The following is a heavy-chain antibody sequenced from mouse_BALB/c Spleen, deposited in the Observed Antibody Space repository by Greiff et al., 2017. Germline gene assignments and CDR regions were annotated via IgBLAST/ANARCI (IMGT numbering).Heavy chain of an antibody. CDR3: ARGRDYYGSSPSFDY. D-gene: IGHD1-1*01. J-gene: IGHJ2*01. V-gene: IGHV5-6-5*01. CDR1: GFTFSSYA. Sequence: EVKLEESGGGLVKPGGSLKLSCAASGFTFSSYAMSWVRQTPEKRLEWVASISSGGSTYYPDSVKGRFTISRDNARNILYLQMSSLRSEDTAMYYCARGRDYYGSSPSFDYWGQGTTLTVSS. CDR2: ISSGGST.